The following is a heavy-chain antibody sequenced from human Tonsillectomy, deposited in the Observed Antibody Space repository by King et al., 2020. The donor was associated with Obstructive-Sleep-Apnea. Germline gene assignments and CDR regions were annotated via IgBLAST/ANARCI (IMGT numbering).Heavy chain of an antibody. J-gene: IGHJ4*02. D-gene: IGHD3-10*01. CDR1: GFTFSAYG. Sequence: VQLVESGGGVVQPGRSLRLSCAASGFTFSAYGMHWVRQAPGTGLEWGAVISLDGNEKYYADSVKGQFTISRDNSKNTLYLQMKSLRAEDTALYSCARVPRFGKPLSGFDYWGQGTLDTVSS. CDR2: ISLDGNEK. CDR3: ARVPRFGKPLSGFDY. V-gene: IGHV3-30*03.